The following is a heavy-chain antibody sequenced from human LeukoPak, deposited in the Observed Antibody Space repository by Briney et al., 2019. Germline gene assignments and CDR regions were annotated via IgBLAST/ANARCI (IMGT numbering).Heavy chain of an antibody. Sequence: ASVKVSCKVSGYTLTELSMHWVRQAPGKGLEWMGGFDPEDGETIYAQKFQGRVTITEDTSTDTAYMELSSLRSEDTAVYYCAIPFVGHVMDVWGQGTTVTVSS. D-gene: IGHD2-15*01. CDR1: GYTLTELS. J-gene: IGHJ6*02. CDR2: FDPEDGET. V-gene: IGHV1-24*01. CDR3: AIPFVGHVMDV.